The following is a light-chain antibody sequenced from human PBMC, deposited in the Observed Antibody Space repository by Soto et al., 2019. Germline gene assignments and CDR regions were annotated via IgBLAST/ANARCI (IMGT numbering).Light chain of an antibody. CDR3: QQYYVYWT. J-gene: IGKJ1*01. CDR2: AAS. V-gene: IGKV1-8*01. Sequence: AIRMTQSPSSLSASTGDRVTITCRASQGISSYLAWYQQKPGKAPKLLIYAASTLQSGVPSRFSGSGSGTDFTLTSSCLQSEDFATYYCQQYYVYWTVGQGTKVDSK. CDR1: QGISSY.